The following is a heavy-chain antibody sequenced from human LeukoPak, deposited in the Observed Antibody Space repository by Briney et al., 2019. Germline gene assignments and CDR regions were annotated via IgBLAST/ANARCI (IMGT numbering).Heavy chain of an antibody. CDR3: ARALNYYGSGSYYIEDYYYYYYYMDV. CDR2: ISSSGSTI. J-gene: IGHJ6*03. Sequence: GGSLRLSCAASGFTFSDYYMSWIRQAPGKGLEWVSYISSSGSTIYYADSVKGRFTISRDNAKNSLYLQMNSLRAEDTAVYYCARALNYYGSGSYYIEDYYYYYYYMDVWGKGTTVTVSS. CDR1: GFTFSDYY. D-gene: IGHD3-10*01. V-gene: IGHV3-11*04.